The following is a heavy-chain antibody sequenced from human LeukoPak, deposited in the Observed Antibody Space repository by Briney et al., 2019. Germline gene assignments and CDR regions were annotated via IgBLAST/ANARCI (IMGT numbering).Heavy chain of an antibody. CDR1: GGSISSSSYY. CDR3: ARGLFVPSSLPMDV. V-gene: IGHV4-39*07. D-gene: IGHD2-15*01. Sequence: VKPSETLSLTCTVSGGSISSSSYYWSWIRQPPGKGLEWIGEINHIGSTNYNPSLKSRVTISVDTSKNQFSLKLNSVTAADTAVFYCARGLFVPSSLPMDVWGQGTTVTVSS. J-gene: IGHJ6*02. CDR2: INHIGST.